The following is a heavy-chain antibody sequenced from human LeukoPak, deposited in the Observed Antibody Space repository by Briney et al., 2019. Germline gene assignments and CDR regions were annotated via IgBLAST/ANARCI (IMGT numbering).Heavy chain of an antibody. V-gene: IGHV3-7*05. J-gene: IGHJ5*02. D-gene: IGHD3-10*01. CDR3: ARYYGSGSHPSYPGGWFDP. CDR2: IKEEGSGK. Sequence: GGSLRLSCAASGFTFSSYWMSWVRQAPGKGLEWVANIKEEGSGKYYVDSVKGRFTISRDNAKNSLYLQMNSLRAEDTAVYYCARYYGSGSHPSYPGGWFDPWGQGTLVTVSS. CDR1: GFTFSSYW.